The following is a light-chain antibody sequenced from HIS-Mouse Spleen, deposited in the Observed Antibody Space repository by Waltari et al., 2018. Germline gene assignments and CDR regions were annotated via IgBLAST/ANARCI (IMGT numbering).Light chain of an antibody. Sequence: QSALTQPASVSGSPGQSITISCTGTSSDVGSYNLVSCYQQHPGKAPKLMIYEGSKRPSGVSNRVAGSKSGNTASLTTAGLQAEDEADYYCCSYAGSSTLVFGGGTKLTVL. V-gene: IGLV2-23*01. CDR3: CSYAGSSTLV. CDR1: SSDVGSYNL. J-gene: IGLJ3*02. CDR2: EGS.